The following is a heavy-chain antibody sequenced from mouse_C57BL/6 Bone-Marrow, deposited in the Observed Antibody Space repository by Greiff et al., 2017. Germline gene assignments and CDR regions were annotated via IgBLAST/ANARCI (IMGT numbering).Heavy chain of an antibody. V-gene: IGHV14-4*01. J-gene: IGHJ2*01. CDR1: GFNIKDDY. CDR2: IDPANGDT. D-gene: IGHD1-1*01. CDR3: TTYYYGSSFFDY. Sequence: EVQLQQSGAELVRPGASVKLSCTASGFNIKDDYMHWVKQRPEQGLEWIGWIDPANGDTEYASKFQGKATITADTSSNTAYLQLSSLTSEDTAVYYCTTYYYGSSFFDYWGQGTTLTVSS.